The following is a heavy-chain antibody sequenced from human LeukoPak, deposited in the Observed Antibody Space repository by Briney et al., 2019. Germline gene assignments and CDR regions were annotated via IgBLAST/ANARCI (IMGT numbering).Heavy chain of an antibody. J-gene: IGHJ4*02. CDR3: ARLDDCSSTGCYYYFDY. Sequence: SVKVSCKASGYTFTGYYMHWVRQAPGQWLEWMGWINPNSGGTNYAQKFQGRVTMTRDTSISTAYMELSRLRSDDTAVYYCARLDDCSSTGCYYYFDYWGQGTLVTVSS. V-gene: IGHV1-2*02. CDR2: INPNSGGT. CDR1: GYTFTGYY. D-gene: IGHD2-2*01.